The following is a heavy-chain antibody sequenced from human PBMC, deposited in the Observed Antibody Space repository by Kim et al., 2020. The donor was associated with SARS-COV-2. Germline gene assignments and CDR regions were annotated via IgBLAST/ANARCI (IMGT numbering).Heavy chain of an antibody. CDR2: T. V-gene: IGHV4-4*07. Sequence: TNYNPSLKSRVTMSVDTSKNQFSLKLSSVTAADTAVYYCARGGGYSSGPVWGQGTLVTVSS. J-gene: IGHJ4*02. D-gene: IGHD5-18*01. CDR3: ARGGGYSSGPV.